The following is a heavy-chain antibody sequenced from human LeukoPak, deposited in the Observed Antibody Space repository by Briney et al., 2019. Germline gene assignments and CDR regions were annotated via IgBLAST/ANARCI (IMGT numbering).Heavy chain of an antibody. J-gene: IGHJ4*02. Sequence: AGGSLRLSCAASGLTFRTYAMSWVRQAPGKGLEWVSTISGSVGTTYYTDSVKGRFTISRDIPKNTLYLQMNSLRAEDTALYFCATYRRMNSHEYWGQGTLVTVSS. CDR2: ISGSVGTT. D-gene: IGHD2-21*01. CDR3: ATYRRMNSHEY. CDR1: GLTFRTYA. V-gene: IGHV3-23*01.